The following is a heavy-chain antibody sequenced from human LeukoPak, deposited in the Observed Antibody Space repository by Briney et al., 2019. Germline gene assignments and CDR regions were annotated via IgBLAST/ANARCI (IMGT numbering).Heavy chain of an antibody. V-gene: IGHV1-2*02. CDR2: INPNSGGT. J-gene: IGHJ4*02. CDR1: GYTFTGYD. CDR3: AREGGVVVTAIEGFDY. Sequence: ASVKVSCKASGYTFTGYDMHWVRQAPGQGLEWMGWINPNSGGTNYAQKFQGRVTMTRDTSISTAYMELSRLRSDDTAVYYCAREGGVVVTAIEGFDYWGQGTLVTVSS. D-gene: IGHD2-21*02.